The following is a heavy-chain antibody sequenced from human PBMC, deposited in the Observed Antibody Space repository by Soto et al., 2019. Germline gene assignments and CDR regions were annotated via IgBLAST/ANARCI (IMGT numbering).Heavy chain of an antibody. J-gene: IGHJ5*02. CDR2: ISDDGTNK. CDR3: PRECHGAWFAP. CDR1: GFTFSTYA. V-gene: IGHV3-30-3*01. D-gene: IGHD3-10*01. Sequence: QVHLVESGGGVVQPGRSLRLSCAASGFTFSTYAMHWVRQAPGKGLEWVATISDDGTNKYYADSVKGRFTISRDNSKDTLYLQMNSLRAEDTAVYYCPRECHGAWFAPWGQGTLVTVSS.